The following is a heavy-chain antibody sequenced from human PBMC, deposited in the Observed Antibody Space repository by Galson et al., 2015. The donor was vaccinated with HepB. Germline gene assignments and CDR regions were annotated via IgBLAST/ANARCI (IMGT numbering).Heavy chain of an antibody. Sequence: CAISGDSVSNTSAAWNWIRQSPSRGLEWLGRTKFRSKWYYDYALSVQSRIAINPDTSKNQFSLHLNSVTPEDTAVYYCVRSFDIWGQGTMVTVSS. J-gene: IGHJ3*02. CDR3: VRSFDI. V-gene: IGHV6-1*01. CDR1: GDSVSNTSAA. CDR2: TKFRSKWYY.